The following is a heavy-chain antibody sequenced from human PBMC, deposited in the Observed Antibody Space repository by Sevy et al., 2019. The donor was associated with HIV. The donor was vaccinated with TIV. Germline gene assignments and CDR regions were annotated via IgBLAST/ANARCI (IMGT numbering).Heavy chain of an antibody. D-gene: IGHD3-9*01. CDR1: GFIFSTYS. J-gene: IGHJ4*02. Sequence: GGSLRLSCAASGFIFSTYSMNWVRQAPGKGLEWVSYISSGSGTIHYADSVKGRFTISRDNAKNSLYLQMNSLRDEDTAGYYCAGDKGGTLTGVYWGQGALVTVSS. V-gene: IGHV3-48*02. CDR3: AGDKGGTLTGVY. CDR2: ISSGSGTI.